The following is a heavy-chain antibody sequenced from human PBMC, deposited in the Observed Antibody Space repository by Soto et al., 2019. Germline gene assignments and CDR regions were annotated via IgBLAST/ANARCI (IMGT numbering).Heavy chain of an antibody. Sequence: SETLSLTCTVSGGSITSSSYYWGWIRQPPGKGLEWIGSIYYSGSTYYNPSLKSRVSMSVDTSKNQFSLKLSSVTAADTAVYHCARKGAYFHESSGYEFDYWGQGTLVTVSS. V-gene: IGHV4-39*01. CDR3: ARKGAYFHESSGYEFDY. D-gene: IGHD3-22*01. CDR1: GGSITSSSYY. CDR2: IYYSGST. J-gene: IGHJ4*02.